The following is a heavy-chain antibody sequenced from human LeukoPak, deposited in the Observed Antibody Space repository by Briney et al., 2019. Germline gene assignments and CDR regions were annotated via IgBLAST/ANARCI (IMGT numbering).Heavy chain of an antibody. J-gene: IGHJ4*02. CDR3: ARVPPYDFWSDYFDY. CDR1: GFTFSSYW. Sequence: GGSLRLSCAASGFTFSSYWMHWVRQAPGKGLVWVSRINSDGSSTSYADSVKGRFTISRDNAKNTLYLQMNSLRAEDTAVYYCARVPPYDFWSDYFDYWGQGTLVTVSS. CDR2: INSDGSST. V-gene: IGHV3-74*01. D-gene: IGHD3-3*01.